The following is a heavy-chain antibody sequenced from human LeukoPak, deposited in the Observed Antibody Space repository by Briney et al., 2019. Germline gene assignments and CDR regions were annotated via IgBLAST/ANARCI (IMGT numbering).Heavy chain of an antibody. CDR3: ARELGYGSGSYDYYYYGMDA. Sequence: GSSVKVSCKASGGTFSSYAISWVRQAPGQGLEWMGGIIPIFGTANYAQKFQGRVTITADESTSTAYMELSSLRSEDTAVYYCARELGYGSGSYDYYYYGMDAWGKGTTVTVSS. CDR1: GGTFSSYA. D-gene: IGHD3-10*01. V-gene: IGHV1-69*01. J-gene: IGHJ6*04. CDR2: IIPIFGTA.